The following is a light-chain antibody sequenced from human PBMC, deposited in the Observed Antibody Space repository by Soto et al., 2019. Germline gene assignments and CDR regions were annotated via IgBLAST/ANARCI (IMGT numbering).Light chain of an antibody. CDR3: QQYESSPIT. CDR1: QFVSSRS. CDR2: GAS. Sequence: EIVLTQSPGPLSLSPGESATLLCRASQFVSSRSLAWYQQKPGQAPRLLIYGASTRATGIPDRLSGSGSGTDFTLTITPLEPEDFAVYFCQQYESSPITFGQGTRLDIK. J-gene: IGKJ5*01. V-gene: IGKV3-20*01.